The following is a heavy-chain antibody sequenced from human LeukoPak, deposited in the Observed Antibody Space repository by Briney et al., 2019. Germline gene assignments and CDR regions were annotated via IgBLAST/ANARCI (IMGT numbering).Heavy chain of an antibody. CDR1: GFTFSSYS. D-gene: IGHD2-2*01. V-gene: IGHV3-21*01. CDR2: ISSSSYI. CDR3: ARDPRWAATPGAFDI. Sequence: GGSLRLSCAASGFTFSSYSMNWVCKAPGTGLDLVSSISSSSYIYYADSVKGRFTISRDNPKNSLYLQMNSLRAEDTAVYYCARDPRWAATPGAFDIWGQGTMVTVSS. J-gene: IGHJ3*02.